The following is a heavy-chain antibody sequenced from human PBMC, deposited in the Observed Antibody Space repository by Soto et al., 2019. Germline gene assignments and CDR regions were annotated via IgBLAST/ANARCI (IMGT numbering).Heavy chain of an antibody. V-gene: IGHV4-59*01. D-gene: IGHD3-3*01. Sequence: LSLTCTVSGGSMNNYDWSWIRQPPGRGLEWIGYIYYSGSINYDPSLESRVAMSVDTSKNQFSLKLTSVTAADTAVYYCARGWFWSGSFNWFDPWGQGILVTVSS. J-gene: IGHJ5*02. CDR1: GGSMNNYD. CDR3: ARGWFWSGSFNWFDP. CDR2: IYYSGSI.